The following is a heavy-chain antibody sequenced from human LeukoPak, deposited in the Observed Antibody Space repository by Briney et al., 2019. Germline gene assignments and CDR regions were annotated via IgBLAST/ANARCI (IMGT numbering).Heavy chain of an antibody. D-gene: IGHD3-10*01. J-gene: IGHJ6*03. Sequence: ASVKVSCKASGYTFTSYDINWVRQATGQGLEWMGWMNPNSGNTGYAQKFQGRVTMTRNTSISTAYMELSSLRSEDTAVYYCVRVTMVRGVITRYYYYYYMDVWGKGTTVTVSS. CDR2: MNPNSGNT. V-gene: IGHV1-8*01. CDR3: VRVTMVRGVITRYYYYYYMDV. CDR1: GYTFTSYD.